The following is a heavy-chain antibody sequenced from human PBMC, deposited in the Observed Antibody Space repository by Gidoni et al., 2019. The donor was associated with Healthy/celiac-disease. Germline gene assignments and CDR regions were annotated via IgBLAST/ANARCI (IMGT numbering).Heavy chain of an antibody. D-gene: IGHD2-2*01. J-gene: IGHJ4*02. CDR3: TRAFSSTSLASDY. V-gene: IGHV3-49*05. Sequence: EVQLVESGGGLVKPGRSLRLACTASGFTVGDYAMSWFRQAPGKGLEWVGFIRSKAYGGTTEYAASVKGRFTISRDDSKSIAYLQMNSLKTEDTAVYYCTRAFSSTSLASDYWGQGTLVTVSS. CDR1: GFTVGDYA. CDR2: IRSKAYGGTT.